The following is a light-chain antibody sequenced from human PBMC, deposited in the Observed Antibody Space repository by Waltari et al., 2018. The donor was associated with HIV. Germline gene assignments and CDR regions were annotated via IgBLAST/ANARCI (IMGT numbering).Light chain of an antibody. CDR2: EVN. Sequence: QSALTQPPSASGSPGQSVTLSCTGTSSDVGGYNYVSWYQHHPGKAPKLLIYEVNRRTSGVHDRVFCSKSGTTSSLTVSGLQAEDEADYCCSSYAGSNNVLFGGGTKLTVL. V-gene: IGLV2-8*01. CDR3: SSYAGSNNVL. CDR1: SSDVGGYNY. J-gene: IGLJ2*01.